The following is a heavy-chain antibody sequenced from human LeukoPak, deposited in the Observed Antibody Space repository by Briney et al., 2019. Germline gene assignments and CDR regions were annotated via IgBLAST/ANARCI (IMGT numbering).Heavy chain of an antibody. CDR2: IYYSENT. D-gene: IGHD3-3*01. J-gene: IGHJ4*02. CDR1: VYSIRSGYY. V-gene: IGHV4-38-2*02. Sequence: SETLSLTCTVSVYSIRSGYYWGWIRQPPGKGLEWIGNIYYSENTYYNSALKSLVTISLDTSKNQFSLNLFSVTAADTAMYYCTRASGYGLIDYWGQGTLVTVSS. CDR3: TRASGYGLIDY.